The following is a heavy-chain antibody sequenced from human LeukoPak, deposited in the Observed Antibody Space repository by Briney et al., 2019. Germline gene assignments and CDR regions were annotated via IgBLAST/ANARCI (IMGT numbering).Heavy chain of an antibody. V-gene: IGHV4-4*07. Sequence: SETLSLTCTVSGGXISSYYCSWIRQPAGKGLEWIGRIYTSGSTSYNPSLKSRVTMSIDTSKNQFSLKLSSLTAADTAVYYCARGCSSTSCWLRMDVWGQGTTVTVSS. CDR1: GGXISSYY. CDR2: IYTSGST. J-gene: IGHJ6*02. D-gene: IGHD2-2*01. CDR3: ARGCSSTSCWLRMDV.